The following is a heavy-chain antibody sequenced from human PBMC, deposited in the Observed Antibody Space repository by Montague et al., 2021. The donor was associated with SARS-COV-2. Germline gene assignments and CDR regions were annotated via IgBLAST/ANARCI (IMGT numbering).Heavy chain of an antibody. J-gene: IGHJ5*02. V-gene: IGHV4-59*13. D-gene: IGHD1-20*01. Sequence: SETLSLTCSVSGGSISSSCYYWIRKRQGTGQGREWYIFNSWITDSYHSLWSRVPISVDVSKTQNSLQLNSVTAADSAVYFCAGTEYHWNDWFDPWGQGTLVTVSS. CDR3: AGTEYHWNDWFDP. CDR1: GGSISSSC. CDR2: IFNSWIT.